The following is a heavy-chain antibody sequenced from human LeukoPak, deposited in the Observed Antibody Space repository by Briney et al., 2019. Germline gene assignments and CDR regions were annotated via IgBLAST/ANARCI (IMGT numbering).Heavy chain of an antibody. CDR1: GYTLTELS. CDR3: ATYHAKGRLQQLVHFDY. CDR2: FDPEDGET. V-gene: IGHV1-24*01. Sequence: AASVKVSCKVSGYTLTELSMHWVRQAPGKGLEWMGGFDPEDGETIYAQKFQGRVTMTEDTSTDTAYMELSSLRSEDTAVYYCATYHAKGRLQQLVHFDYWGQGTLVTVSS. D-gene: IGHD6-13*01. J-gene: IGHJ4*02.